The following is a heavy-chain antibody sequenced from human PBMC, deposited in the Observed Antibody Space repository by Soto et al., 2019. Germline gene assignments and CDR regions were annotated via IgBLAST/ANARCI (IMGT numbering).Heavy chain of an antibody. D-gene: IGHD3-3*01. V-gene: IGHV3-23*01. CDR2: INAGGGNT. CDR3: AKHTYSDFWPGHYYYLDF. Sequence: VQLLESGGDLVQPGGSLRLSCVTSRFTFNTFAMSWVRQAPGEGLEWVSAINAGGGNTHYADSVKGRFTISRDNSKNTLYLQMDSLRADDPAVYYCAKHTYSDFWPGHYYYLDFWGQGTLVTVSS. CDR1: RFTFNTFA. J-gene: IGHJ4*02.